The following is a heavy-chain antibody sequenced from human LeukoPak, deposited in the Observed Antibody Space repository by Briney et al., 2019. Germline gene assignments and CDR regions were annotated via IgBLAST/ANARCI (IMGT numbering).Heavy chain of an antibody. CDR3: ARAYDILTGNWFDP. CDR1: GGSISSGDYY. Sequence: SQTLSLTCTVSGGSISSGDYYWSWIRQPPGKGLEWIGYIYYSGSTYYNPSLKSRVTISVDTSKNKFSLRLSSVTAADTAVYYCARAYDILTGNWFDPWGQGTLVTVSS. D-gene: IGHD3-9*01. CDR2: IYYSGST. V-gene: IGHV4-30-4*01. J-gene: IGHJ5*02.